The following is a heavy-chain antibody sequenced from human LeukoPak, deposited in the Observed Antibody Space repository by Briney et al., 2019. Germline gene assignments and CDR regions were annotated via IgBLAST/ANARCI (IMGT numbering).Heavy chain of an antibody. CDR1: GFMLSSYI. Sequence: GSLRLSCAASGFMLSSYIMQWVRQAPGKGAEWVGSSNEDYIDSVKGRFIISRDNSKNTLYLQMNSLRAEDTGVFYCVRETMPPAPHSGAFHIWGQGTMVTVSS. D-gene: IGHD2-2*01. V-gene: IGHV3-30*03. CDR2: SNE. J-gene: IGHJ3*02. CDR3: VRETMPPAPHSGAFHI.